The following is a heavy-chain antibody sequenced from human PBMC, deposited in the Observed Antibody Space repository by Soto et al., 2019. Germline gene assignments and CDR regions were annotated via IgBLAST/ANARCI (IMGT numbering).Heavy chain of an antibody. CDR1: GYTFATYD. CDR2: MNPNSGNT. CDR3: ASSDGYNFNWRDS. Sequence: QVQLVQSGAEVKTPGASVKVSCKASGYTFATYDIPWVRQAPGQGLEWMGWMNPNSGNTGYAQKFQGRLTMTRDTALSVAHMELSSLRNEDTAVYYCASSDGYNFNWRDSWGQGTLVTVSA. V-gene: IGHV1-8*01. J-gene: IGHJ5*01. D-gene: IGHD2-21*01.